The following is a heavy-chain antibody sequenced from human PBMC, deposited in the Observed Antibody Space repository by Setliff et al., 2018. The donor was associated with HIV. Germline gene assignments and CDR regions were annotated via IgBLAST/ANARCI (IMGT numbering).Heavy chain of an antibody. CDR1: HGSITSTSYY. D-gene: IGHD6-13*01. J-gene: IGHJ2*01. Sequence: PSETLSLTCIVSHGSITSTSYYWGWVRQSPGRGLEWIGSIYYSGRTYYNPSLKSRLSMSVDTSRNQFSLDLTSVTAADTAVYYCARNAGLSSSWYSWYFDLWGRGTLVTVSS. CDR2: IYYSGRT. V-gene: IGHV4-39*07. CDR3: ARNAGLSSSWYSWYFDL.